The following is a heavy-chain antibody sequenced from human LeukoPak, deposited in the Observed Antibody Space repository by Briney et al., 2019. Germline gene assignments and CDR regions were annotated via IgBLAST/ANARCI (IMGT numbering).Heavy chain of an antibody. CDR3: ARQYFGYYYMDV. CDR1: GGSITSNSYY. J-gene: IGHJ6*03. D-gene: IGHD3-9*01. V-gene: IGHV4-39*01. CDR2: FYYSGST. Sequence: PSETLSLTCTVSGGSITSNSYYWGWTRQPPGKGLEWIGSFYYSGSTYYNPSLKSRVTISVDTSKNQFSLKLTSVTAADTAVYYCARQYFGYYYMDVWGKGTTVTVSS.